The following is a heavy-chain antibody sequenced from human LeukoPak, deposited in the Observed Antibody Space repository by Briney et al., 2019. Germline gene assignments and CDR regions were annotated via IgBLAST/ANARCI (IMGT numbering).Heavy chain of an antibody. J-gene: IGHJ4*02. V-gene: IGHV4-39*01. D-gene: IGHD6-13*01. CDR2: IYYSGST. Sequence: SETLSLTCTVSGDSISSSTYYWGWIRQPPGKGLEWIGSIYYSGSTYYNPSLKSRVTISVDKSNNQFSLKLSAVTAADTAVYFCASWQFSSSSAYWGQGTLVTVSS. CDR3: ASWQFSSSSAY. CDR1: GDSISSSTYY.